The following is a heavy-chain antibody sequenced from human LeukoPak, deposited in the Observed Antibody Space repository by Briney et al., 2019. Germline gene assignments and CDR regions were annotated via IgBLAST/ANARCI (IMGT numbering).Heavy chain of an antibody. V-gene: IGHV3-43*02. CDR2: ISGDGINT. CDR3: AKHSPLYYAMDV. Sequence: GGSLRLSCAASGLTFDDYAMHWVRQAPGKGLEWVSLISGDGINTYYADSVKGRFTISRDNSKNSLYLQMNSLRTEDTALYYCAKHSPLYYAMDVWGQGTTVTVSS. CDR1: GLTFDDYA. J-gene: IGHJ6*02.